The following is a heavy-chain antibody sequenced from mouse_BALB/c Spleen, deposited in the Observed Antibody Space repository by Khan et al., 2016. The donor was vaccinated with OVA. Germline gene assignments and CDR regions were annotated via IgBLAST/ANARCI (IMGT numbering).Heavy chain of an antibody. Sequence: EVQLQESGPGLVKPSQSLSLTCTVTGYSITSGYGWNWIRQFPGNQLEWMGYISYSSSTYYNPSLKSRISITRDTSKNLFFLQLNSVTTEDTATYYCARTARIKYWGQGTTLTVSS. J-gene: IGHJ2*01. CDR2: ISYSSST. CDR1: GYSITSGYG. V-gene: IGHV3-2*02. CDR3: ARTARIKY. D-gene: IGHD1-2*01.